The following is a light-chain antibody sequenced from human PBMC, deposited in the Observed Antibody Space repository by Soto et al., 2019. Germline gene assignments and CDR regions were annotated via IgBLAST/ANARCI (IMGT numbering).Light chain of an antibody. CDR2: KAS. CDR3: QQYNSYSKM. Sequence: DIQMTQSPSTLSASVGDRVTITCRASQSISSWLAWYQQKPGKAPKLLIYKASSLESGVPSRFSGSGSGTEFTLTINSLQPDDFATYYCQQYNSYSKMFGQGTKVDNK. J-gene: IGKJ1*01. V-gene: IGKV1-5*03. CDR1: QSISSW.